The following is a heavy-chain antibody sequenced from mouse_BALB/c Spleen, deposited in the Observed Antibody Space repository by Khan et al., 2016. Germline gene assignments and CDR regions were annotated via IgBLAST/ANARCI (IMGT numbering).Heavy chain of an antibody. CDR2: IFPGSGST. J-gene: IGHJ4*01. V-gene: IGHV1-77*01. D-gene: IGHD1-2*01. CDR3: ARSYYGYFAMDY. Sequence: QVQLQQSGTELPRPGASVKLSCKASGYTFTDYYLHWVKQRTGQGLEWIGEIFPGSGSTYYNEKFKGQASLTADTSSSTAYRQLSSLTSEDSAVYFCARSYYGYFAMDYWGHGASVTVSS. CDR1: GYTFTDYY.